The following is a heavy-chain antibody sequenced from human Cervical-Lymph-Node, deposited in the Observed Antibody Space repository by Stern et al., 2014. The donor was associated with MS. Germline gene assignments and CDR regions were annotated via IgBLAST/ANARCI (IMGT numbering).Heavy chain of an antibody. D-gene: IGHD6-13*01. CDR1: GFTFKNHG. V-gene: IGHV3-30*18. CDR3: AKDGAAATRAYYLDH. Sequence: VQLVESGGGVVQPGGSLRLSCAASGFTFKNHGMHWVRQAPGTGLEWGAVISYDGISKYYADSVKGRVAISRDDSKNTVYLQMNSLKVEDTAVYYCAKDGAAATRAYYLDHWGQGTLVTVSS. CDR2: ISYDGISK. J-gene: IGHJ4*02.